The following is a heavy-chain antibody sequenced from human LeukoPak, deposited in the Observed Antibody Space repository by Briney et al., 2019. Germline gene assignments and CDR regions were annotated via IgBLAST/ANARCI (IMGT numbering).Heavy chain of an antibody. CDR2: ISGSGGST. J-gene: IGHJ4*02. Sequence: PGASLRLSCAASGFTFSSYAMSWVRQAPGKGLEWVSGISGSGGSTYYADSVKGRFTISRDNSKNTLYLQMNGLRAEDTAVYYCAKPPAYYYDSSGYSPFDYWGQGTLVTVSS. CDR3: AKPPAYYYDSSGYSPFDY. V-gene: IGHV3-23*01. D-gene: IGHD3-22*01. CDR1: GFTFSSYA.